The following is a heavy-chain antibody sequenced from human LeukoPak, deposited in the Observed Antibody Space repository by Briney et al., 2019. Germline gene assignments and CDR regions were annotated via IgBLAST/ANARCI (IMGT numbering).Heavy chain of an antibody. V-gene: IGHV4-59*08. Sequence: SETLSLTCTVSGGSISSYYWSWIRQPPGKGLEWIGYIYYSGSTNYNPSLKSRVTMSVDTSKNQFSLKLSTVTAADTAVYYCARRLGGYNHWGQGTLVTVSS. CDR2: IYYSGST. CDR1: GGSISSYY. J-gene: IGHJ5*02. CDR3: ARRLGGYNH. D-gene: IGHD5-12*01.